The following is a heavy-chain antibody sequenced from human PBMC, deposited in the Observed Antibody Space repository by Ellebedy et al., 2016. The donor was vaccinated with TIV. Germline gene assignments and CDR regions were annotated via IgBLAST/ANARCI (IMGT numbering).Heavy chain of an antibody. V-gene: IGHV3-7*03. Sequence: GESLKISCAASGLTFSRHWMTWVRQAPGTGLEWVAMLEQDGSEEFYVDSVKGRFTISRDNAKNSLFLQMNSLRAEDKAVYYCAGGTGWLMDVWGQGTTVTVSS. CDR2: LEQDGSEE. J-gene: IGHJ6*02. CDR3: AGGTGWLMDV. D-gene: IGHD6-19*01. CDR1: GLTFSRHW.